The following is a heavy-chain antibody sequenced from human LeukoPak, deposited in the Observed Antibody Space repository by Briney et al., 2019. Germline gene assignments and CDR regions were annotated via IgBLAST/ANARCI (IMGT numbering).Heavy chain of an antibody. Sequence: PGGSLRLSCAVSGLNFSSSWMDWVRQAPGKGLEWVASINPEGSEKYSADSVKGRFTISRDNAKNSLYLQMDSLRVEDTAFYYCARDLAYSRLDYWGQGMLVTVSS. V-gene: IGHV3-7*01. CDR2: INPEGSEK. CDR1: GLNFSSSW. D-gene: IGHD5-18*01. CDR3: ARDLAYSRLDY. J-gene: IGHJ4*02.